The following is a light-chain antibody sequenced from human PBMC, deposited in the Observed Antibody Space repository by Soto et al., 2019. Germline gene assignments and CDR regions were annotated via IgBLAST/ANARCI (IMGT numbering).Light chain of an antibody. CDR1: QTFSNSF. V-gene: IGKV3-20*01. CDR2: GAS. J-gene: IGKJ5*01. CDR3: QQCGSSST. Sequence: ESVWTQSPGTLSLSGGEKTTLSCMASQTFSNSFLSWFQQIPGQAPRLLIYGASMRATGIPDRFSGSGSGTDFTRTISRLEPEDFAVYYCQQCGSSSTFGQGTRLEIK.